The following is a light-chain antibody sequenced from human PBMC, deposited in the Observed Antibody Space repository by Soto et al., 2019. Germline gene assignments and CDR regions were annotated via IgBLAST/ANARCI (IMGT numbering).Light chain of an antibody. CDR2: KSS. Sequence: DIQMTQSPSTLSASVGDRVTITCRASQRISTWLACFQQKPGKAPNLLIYKSSSLESGVPSRFSVSGSVTEFTLNISTLQPDDFATYYCQQYKSSPLTFGGGTKVEIK. CDR3: QQYKSSPLT. V-gene: IGKV1-5*03. CDR1: QRISTW. J-gene: IGKJ4*01.